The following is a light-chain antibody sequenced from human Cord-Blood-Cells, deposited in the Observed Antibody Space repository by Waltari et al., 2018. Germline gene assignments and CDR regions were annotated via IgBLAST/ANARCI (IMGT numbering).Light chain of an antibody. CDR1: SSDVGGYNY. Sequence: QSALTQPASVSGSPGQSITISCTGTSSDVGGYNYVSWYQQHPGKAPKLVIYDVSTRPSGVSERVSGSKSGNTASLTISGLQAEDEADYYCSSYTSSSTYFFGTGTKVTVL. CDR2: DVS. J-gene: IGLJ1*01. CDR3: SSYTSSSTYF. V-gene: IGLV2-14*01.